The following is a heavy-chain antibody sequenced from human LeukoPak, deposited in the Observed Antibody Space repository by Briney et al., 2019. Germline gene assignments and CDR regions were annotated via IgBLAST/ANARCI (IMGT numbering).Heavy chain of an antibody. CDR3: AKGSAAVRPYYFDF. V-gene: IGHV3-53*01. Sequence: GGSLRLSCAASGFTVSSNYMSWVRQAPGKGLEWVSVIYSGGSTYYADSVKGRFTISRDNSKNILFLQMDSLRADDTAVYFCAKGSAAVRPYYFDFWGQGIQVTVSS. J-gene: IGHJ4*02. D-gene: IGHD3-10*01. CDR2: IYSGGST. CDR1: GFTVSSNY.